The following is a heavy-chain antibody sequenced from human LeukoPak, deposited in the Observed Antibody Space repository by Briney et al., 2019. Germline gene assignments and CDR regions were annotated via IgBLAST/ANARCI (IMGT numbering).Heavy chain of an antibody. Sequence: GGSLRLSCAASGFTVSSNYMNWVRQAPGKGLEWVSIIYSGGSTYYADSVKGRFAISRDNSKNTLYLQMNSLRAEDTAVYYCAEGGCSSTSCHHDAFDIWGQGTMVTVSS. CDR3: AEGGCSSTSCHHDAFDI. CDR1: GFTVSSNY. D-gene: IGHD2-2*01. J-gene: IGHJ3*02. V-gene: IGHV3-53*01. CDR2: IYSGGST.